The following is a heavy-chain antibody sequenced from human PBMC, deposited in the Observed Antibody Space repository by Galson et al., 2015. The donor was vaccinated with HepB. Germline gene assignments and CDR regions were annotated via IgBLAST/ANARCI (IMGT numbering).Heavy chain of an antibody. V-gene: IGHV3-48*02. J-gene: IGHJ5*02. CDR2: ISSSSSTI. Sequence: SLRLSCAASGFTFSSYSMNWVRQAPEKGLEWVSYISSSSSTIYYADSVKGRFTISRDNAKNSLYLQMNSLRDEDTAVYYCARGPWVRGVIIPDNWFDPWGQGTLVTVSS. D-gene: IGHD3-10*01. CDR3: ARGPWVRGVIIPDNWFDP. CDR1: GFTFSSYS.